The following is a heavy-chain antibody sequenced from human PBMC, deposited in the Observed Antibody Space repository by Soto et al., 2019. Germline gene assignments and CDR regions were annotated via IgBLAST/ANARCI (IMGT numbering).Heavy chain of an antibody. D-gene: IGHD1-1*01. J-gene: IGHJ2*01. CDR2: INPNSGGT. CDR1: GYTFTGYY. V-gene: IGHV1-2*02. CDR3: ARDRRLLWYFDL. Sequence: QVQLVQSGAEVKKPGASVKVSCKASGYTFTGYYMHWVRQAPGQGLEWMGWINPNSGGTNYAQKCQGRVTMTRDTSISTAYMELSRLRSDDTAVYDCARDRRLLWYFDLWGRGTLVTVSS.